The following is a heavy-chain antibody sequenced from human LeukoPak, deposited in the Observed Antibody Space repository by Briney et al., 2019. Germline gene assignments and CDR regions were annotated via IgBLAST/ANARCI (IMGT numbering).Heavy chain of an antibody. CDR3: ARGVYYYDSSGYPR. V-gene: IGHV3-48*01. CDR2: ISSSSSTI. CDR1: GFTFSSYS. J-gene: IGHJ4*02. D-gene: IGHD3-22*01. Sequence: GXXLRLSCAASGFTFSSYSMNWVRQAPGKGLEWVSYISSSSSTIYYADSVKSRFTISRDNAKNSLYLQMNSLRAEDTAVYYCARGVYYYDSSGYPRWGQGTLVTVSS.